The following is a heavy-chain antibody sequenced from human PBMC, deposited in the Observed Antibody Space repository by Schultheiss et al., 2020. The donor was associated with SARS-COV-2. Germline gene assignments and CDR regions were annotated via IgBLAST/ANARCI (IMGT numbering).Heavy chain of an antibody. CDR2: IYYSGST. J-gene: IGHJ4*02. V-gene: IGHV4-30-4*02. CDR3: ARAKWLPLYGDYLDFDY. Sequence: SETLSLTCTVSGGSISSGDYYWSWIRQPPGKGLEWIGYIYYSGSTYYNPSLKSRVTISVDTSKNQFSLKLSSVTAADTAVYYCARAKWLPLYGDYLDFDYWGQGTLVTVSS. CDR1: GGSISSGDYY. D-gene: IGHD4-17*01.